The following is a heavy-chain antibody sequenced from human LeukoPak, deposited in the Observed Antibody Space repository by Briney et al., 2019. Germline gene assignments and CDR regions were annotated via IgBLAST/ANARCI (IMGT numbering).Heavy chain of an antibody. D-gene: IGHD4-17*01. CDR2: THNSGST. CDR3: ARSRGGYGDYGSWFDP. V-gene: IGHV4-59*01. Sequence: SETLSLTCTVSGGSISSFFWNWIRQPPGKGLEWIGFTHNSGSTNYSPSLKSRVTMSLDTSKNQFSLKLSSVTAADTALYYCARSRGGYGDYGSWFDPWGQGTLVTVSS. CDR1: GGSISSFF. J-gene: IGHJ5*02.